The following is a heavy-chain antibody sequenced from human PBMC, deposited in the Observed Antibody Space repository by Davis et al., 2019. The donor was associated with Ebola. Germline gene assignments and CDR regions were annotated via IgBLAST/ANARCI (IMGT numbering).Heavy chain of an antibody. D-gene: IGHD3-3*01. CDR1: GFTFSSYS. CDR2: ISSSSSYI. CDR3: ARDREWYGISDY. J-gene: IGHJ4*02. Sequence: GESLKISCAASGFTFSSYSMNWVRQAPGKGLEWVSSISSSSSYIYYADSVKGRFTISRDNAKNSLYLQMNSLRDEDTAVYYCARDREWYGISDYWGQGTLVTVSS. V-gene: IGHV3-21*01.